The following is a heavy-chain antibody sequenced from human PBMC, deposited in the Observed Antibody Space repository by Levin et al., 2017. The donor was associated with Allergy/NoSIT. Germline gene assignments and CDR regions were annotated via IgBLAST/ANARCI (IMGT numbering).Heavy chain of an antibody. D-gene: IGHD3-3*01. Sequence: SQTLSLPCAVSGGSIRSGGYSWSWIRQPPGKGLEWIGYIYHSGSTYYNPSLKSRVTISVDRSKNQFSLKLTSVTAADTAIYYCARTNEGFLEWAPTREYYYYYMDVWDKGTTVTVSS. V-gene: IGHV4-30-2*01. CDR3: ARTNEGFLEWAPTREYYYYYMDV. CDR2: IYHSGST. J-gene: IGHJ6*03. CDR1: GGSIRSGGYS.